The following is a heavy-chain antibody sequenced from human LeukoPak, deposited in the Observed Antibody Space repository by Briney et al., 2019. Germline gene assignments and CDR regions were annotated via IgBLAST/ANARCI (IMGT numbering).Heavy chain of an antibody. Sequence: GASVKVSCKASGYTFTNYAMNWVRQAPGQGLEWMGWINPNSGGTNYAQKFQGRVAMTRDTSISTAYMELSRLRSDDTAVYYCAKTEIMYSSSWYDYWGQGTLVTVSS. D-gene: IGHD6-13*01. CDR1: GYTFTNYA. CDR2: INPNSGGT. J-gene: IGHJ4*02. CDR3: AKTEIMYSSSWYDY. V-gene: IGHV1-2*02.